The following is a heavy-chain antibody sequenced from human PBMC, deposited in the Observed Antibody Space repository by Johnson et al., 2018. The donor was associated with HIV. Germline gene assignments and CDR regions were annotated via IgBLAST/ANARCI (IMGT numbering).Heavy chain of an antibody. CDR2: ISWNSGSI. D-gene: IGHD6-13*01. J-gene: IGHJ3*02. CDR3: AKARGYSSSWYLGDDAFDI. Sequence: VQLVESGGGVVQPGKSLTLSCVVSGLSFSNFGIHWVRQAPGKGLEWVSGISWNSGSIGYADSVKGRFTISRDNAKNSLYLQMNSLRAEDTALYYCAKARGYSSSWYLGDDAFDIWGQGTMVTVSS. V-gene: IGHV3-9*01. CDR1: GLSFSNFG.